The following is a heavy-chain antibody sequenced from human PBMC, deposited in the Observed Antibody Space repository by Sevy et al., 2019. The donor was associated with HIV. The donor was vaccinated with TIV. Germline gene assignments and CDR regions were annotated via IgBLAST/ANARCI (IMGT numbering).Heavy chain of an antibody. D-gene: IGHD6-6*01. CDR3: AKDLFQSSSSSYFDY. CDR1: GFTFSSYA. V-gene: IGHV3-23*01. CDR2: ISGSGGST. J-gene: IGHJ4*02. Sequence: GGSLRLSCAASGFTFSSYAMSWVRQAPGKGLEWVSAISGSGGSTYYADSVKGRFTISRDNSKNTLYLQMNSLRAEDTAVYYCAKDLFQSSSSSYFDYWGQGTLVTVSS.